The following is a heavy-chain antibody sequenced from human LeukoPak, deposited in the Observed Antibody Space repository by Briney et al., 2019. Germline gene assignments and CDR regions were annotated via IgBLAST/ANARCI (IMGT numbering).Heavy chain of an antibody. CDR1: GFTFSSYW. CDR3: ARGDYYGQDY. J-gene: IGHJ4*02. Sequence: GGSLRLSCGASGFTFSSYWMHWVRQAPGKGLVWISRINSDGSTTSYADSVKGRFTISRDNAKNTLYPQMNSLRAEDTAVYYCARGDYYGQDYWGQGTLVTVSS. CDR2: INSDGSTT. V-gene: IGHV3-74*01. D-gene: IGHD3-10*01.